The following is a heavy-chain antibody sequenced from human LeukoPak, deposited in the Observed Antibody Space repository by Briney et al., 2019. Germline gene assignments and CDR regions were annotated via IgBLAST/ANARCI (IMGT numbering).Heavy chain of an antibody. CDR3: ARGGRTIFGVVIVKCGMDV. CDR2: INHSGST. D-gene: IGHD3-3*01. V-gene: IGHV4-34*01. J-gene: IGHJ6*02. Sequence: RPSETLSLTCAVYGGSFSGYYWSWIRQPPGKGLEWIGEINHSGSTNYNPSLKSRVTISVDTSKNQFSLKLSSVTAADTAVYYCARGGRTIFGVVIVKCGMDVWGQGTTVTVSS. CDR1: GGSFSGYY.